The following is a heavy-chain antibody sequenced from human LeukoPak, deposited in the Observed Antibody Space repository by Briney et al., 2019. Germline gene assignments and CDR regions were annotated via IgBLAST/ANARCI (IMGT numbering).Heavy chain of an antibody. CDR3: AARPRGFWYFDL. CDR2: IYSSGST. J-gene: IGHJ2*01. Sequence: PSETLSLTCTVSGESINSFYWSWIRQPAGKGLEWIGRIYSSGSTNYSPSLKSRVTMSVDTSKNQFSLKLSSVTAADTAVYYCAARPRGFWYFDLWGRGTLVTVSS. D-gene: IGHD5-12*01. CDR1: GESINSFY. V-gene: IGHV4-4*07.